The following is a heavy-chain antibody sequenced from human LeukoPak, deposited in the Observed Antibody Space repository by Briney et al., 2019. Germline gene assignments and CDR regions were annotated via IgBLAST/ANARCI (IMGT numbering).Heavy chain of an antibody. CDR1: GYTFTSYG. V-gene: IGHV1-18*04. CDR3: ARRYMMGSCYQKTNKASYYYYYYGMDV. Sequence: ASVKVSCKASGYTFTSYGISWVRQAPGQGLEWMGWISAYNGNTNYAQKLQGRVTMTTDTSTSTAYMELRSLRSDDTAVYYCARRYMMGSCYQKTNKASYYYYYYGMDVWGKGTTVTVSS. CDR2: ISAYNGNT. J-gene: IGHJ6*04. D-gene: IGHD2-15*01.